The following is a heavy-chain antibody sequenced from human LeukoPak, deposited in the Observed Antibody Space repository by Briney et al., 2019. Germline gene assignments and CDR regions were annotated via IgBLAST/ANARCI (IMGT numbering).Heavy chain of an antibody. Sequence: TGGSLRLSCAASGFSVSNNYMNWVRQASRKGLEWVSVMHSDGRTFYADSVKGRFTISRDKSKNMFYLQMDSLRAEDTAVYYCARDPDDRSGLDAFETWGQGTKVTVS. CDR3: ARDPDDRSGLDAFET. D-gene: IGHD3-22*01. CDR2: MHSDGRT. V-gene: IGHV3-53*01. J-gene: IGHJ3*02. CDR1: GFSVSNNY.